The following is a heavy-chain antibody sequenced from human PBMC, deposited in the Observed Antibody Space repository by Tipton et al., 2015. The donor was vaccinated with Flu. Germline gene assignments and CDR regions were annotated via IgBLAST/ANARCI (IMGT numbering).Heavy chain of an antibody. V-gene: IGHV4-34*01. J-gene: IGHJ4*02. CDR3: ARGRGY. CDR1: GGSFSGYY. Sequence: TLSLTCAGYGGSFSGYYWSWIRQPPGKGLEWIGEINHSGSTNYNPSLKSRVTISVDTSKNQFSLKLSSVTAADTAVYYCARGRGYWGQGTLVTVSS. CDR2: INHSGST.